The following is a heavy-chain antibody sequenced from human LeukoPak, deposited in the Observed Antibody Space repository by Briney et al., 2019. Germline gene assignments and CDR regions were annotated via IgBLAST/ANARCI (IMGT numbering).Heavy chain of an antibody. V-gene: IGHV3-33*01. CDR3: ARGYGDYDGDY. Sequence: GGSLRLSCAASGFSFSSYDMHWVRQPPAKGLGWVAVIWYDGSNKYYANSGKARFTISRDNSTNTLYLQMNTLRAEDTAVYNCARGYGDYDGDYWGQGTLVTVSS. CDR1: GFSFSSYD. J-gene: IGHJ4*02. D-gene: IGHD4-17*01. CDR2: IWYDGSNK.